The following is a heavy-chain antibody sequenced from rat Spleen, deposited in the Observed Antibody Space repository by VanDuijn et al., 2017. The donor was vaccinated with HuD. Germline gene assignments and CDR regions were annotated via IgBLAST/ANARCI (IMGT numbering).Heavy chain of an antibody. CDR1: GFTFSDYN. J-gene: IGHJ2*01. CDR2: ISYEGSST. Sequence: EVQLVESGGGLVQPGRSLKLSCAASGFTFSDYNMAWVRQAPKKGLEWVATISYEGSSTYYTDSVKGRFTNSRDNAKSTLFLQMDSLRSEETATYYCARRYYYSSYMGYYFDYWGQGVMVTVSS. D-gene: IGHD1-2*01. V-gene: IGHV5-7*01. CDR3: ARRYYYSSYMGYYFDY.